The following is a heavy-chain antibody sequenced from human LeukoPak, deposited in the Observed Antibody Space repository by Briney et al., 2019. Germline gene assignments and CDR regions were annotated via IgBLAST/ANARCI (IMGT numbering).Heavy chain of an antibody. CDR1: GYTFTSYG. D-gene: IGHD3-3*01. CDR3: ARDQGVTTIFTYYYYYVDV. Sequence: ASLKVSCKASGYTFTSYGISWVRQAPGQGLEWMGCISGYNSNTNYAQKLQGRVTMTTDTSTSTAYMELRSLRSDDTAVYYCARDQGVTTIFTYYYYYVDVWGKGTTVTVSS. CDR2: ISGYNSNT. V-gene: IGHV1-18*01. J-gene: IGHJ6*03.